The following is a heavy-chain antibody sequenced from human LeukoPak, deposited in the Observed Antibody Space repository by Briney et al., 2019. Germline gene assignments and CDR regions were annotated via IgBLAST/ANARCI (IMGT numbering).Heavy chain of an antibody. D-gene: IGHD6-13*01. CDR2: ISGSGGST. CDR3: AKRIAAAGTLKGGAFDY. V-gene: IGHV3-23*01. Sequence: GGSLRLSCAASGFTFSSYAMSWVRQAPGKGLEWVSAISGSGGSTYYADSVKGRFTISRDNSKNTLYLQMNSLRAEDTAVYYCAKRIAAAGTLKGGAFDYWGQGTLVTVSS. J-gene: IGHJ4*02. CDR1: GFTFSSYA.